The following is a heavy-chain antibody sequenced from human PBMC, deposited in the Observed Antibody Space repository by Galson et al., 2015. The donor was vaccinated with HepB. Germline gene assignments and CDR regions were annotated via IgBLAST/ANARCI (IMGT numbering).Heavy chain of an antibody. V-gene: IGHV1-18*04. CDR1: GYTFTSYG. J-gene: IGHJ4*02. Sequence: SLRLSCKASGYTFTSYGISWVRQAPGQGLEWMGWISSYNGNTNYAQKLQGRATITTDTSTSTAYMMQRSLRSDDTAMYYCAIKAGIRGVIDYWGQGTLVTVSS. CDR3: AIKAGIRGVIDY. D-gene: IGHD3-10*01. CDR2: ISSYNGNT.